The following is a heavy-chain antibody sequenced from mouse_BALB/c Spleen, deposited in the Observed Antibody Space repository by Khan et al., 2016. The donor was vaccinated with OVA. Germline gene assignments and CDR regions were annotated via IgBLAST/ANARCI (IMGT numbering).Heavy chain of an antibody. CDR3: ARSYRSDFDY. Sequence: VQLKESGPELVKPGASVKISCKASGYSFTGYFMNWVMQSPGKSLEWIGRINPHIGETFYNQKFKGKATLTVDESSSTAHMELRSLASEDSAVYYCARSYRSDFDYWGQGTTLTVSS. V-gene: IGHV1-20*02. CDR1: GYSFTGYF. D-gene: IGHD1-1*01. CDR2: INPHIGET. J-gene: IGHJ2*01.